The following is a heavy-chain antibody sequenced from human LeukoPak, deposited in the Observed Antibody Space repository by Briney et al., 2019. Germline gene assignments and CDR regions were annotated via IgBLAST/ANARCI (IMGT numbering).Heavy chain of an antibody. CDR1: GGSISSYY. Sequence: SETLSLTCTVSGGSISSYYWSWIRQPPGKGLEWIGYIYYSGSTNYNPSLKSRVTISVDTSKNQFSLKLSSVTAADTAVYYCARESGLRYFDWLLLGDYYYMDVWGKGTTVTISS. V-gene: IGHV4-59*12. CDR3: ARESGLRYFDWLLLGDYYYMDV. D-gene: IGHD3-9*01. J-gene: IGHJ6*03. CDR2: IYYSGST.